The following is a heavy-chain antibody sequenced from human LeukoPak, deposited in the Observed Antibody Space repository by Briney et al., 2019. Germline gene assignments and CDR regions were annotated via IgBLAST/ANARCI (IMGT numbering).Heavy chain of an antibody. Sequence: SQTLSLTCTVSGGSISSYYWSWIRQPPGKGLEWIGYIYYSGSTNYNPSLKSRVTISVDTSKNQFSLKLSSVTAADTAVYYCARHRLRYSAHDAFDIWGQGTMVTVSS. V-gene: IGHV4-59*08. CDR2: IYYSGST. D-gene: IGHD3-9*01. CDR1: GGSISSYY. J-gene: IGHJ3*02. CDR3: ARHRLRYSAHDAFDI.